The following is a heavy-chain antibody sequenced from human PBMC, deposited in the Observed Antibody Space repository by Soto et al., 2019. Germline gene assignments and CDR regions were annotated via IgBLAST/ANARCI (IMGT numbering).Heavy chain of an antibody. CDR2: IDWDDDK. J-gene: IGHJ6*03. D-gene: IGHD3-10*01. CDR1: GFSLSTSGMC. Sequence: SGPTLVNPTQTLTLTCTFSGFSLSTSGMCVSWIRQPPGKALEWLARIDWDDDKYYSTSLKTRLTISKDTSKNQVVLTMTNMDPVDTATYYCARIYYYGSGSYYYMDVWGKGTTVTVS. V-gene: IGHV2-70*11. CDR3: ARIYYYGSGSYYYMDV.